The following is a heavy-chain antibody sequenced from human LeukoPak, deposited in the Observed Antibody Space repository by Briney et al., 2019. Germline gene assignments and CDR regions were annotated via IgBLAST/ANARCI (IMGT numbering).Heavy chain of an antibody. CDR2: ISWYSGNI. Sequence: GGSLRLSCVASGFTFDDYAMHWVRQAPGKGLEWVSSISWYSGNIGYADSVKGRFSISRDNAKNTLYLEMNSLRTDDTALYFCAREVWRTVFYYGVDVWGQGTTVAVSS. D-gene: IGHD4-17*01. J-gene: IGHJ6*02. CDR3: AREVWRTVFYYGVDV. CDR1: GFTFDDYA. V-gene: IGHV3-9*01.